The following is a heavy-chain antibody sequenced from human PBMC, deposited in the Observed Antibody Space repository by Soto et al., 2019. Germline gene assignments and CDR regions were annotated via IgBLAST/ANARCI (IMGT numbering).Heavy chain of an antibody. D-gene: IGHD6-13*01. J-gene: IGHJ4*02. CDR2: ISPHGGGT. Sequence: QVQLVQSGAEVKKPGASVKVSCKTSGYTFTASYIHWVRQAPGQGLEWMGWISPHGGGTKYAQKFQGRVTMTRDTSISTAYMELSRLRSDDTALYFCARQGSSWLFDYWGQGTLVTISS. CDR1: GYTFTASY. CDR3: ARQGSSWLFDY. V-gene: IGHV1-2*02.